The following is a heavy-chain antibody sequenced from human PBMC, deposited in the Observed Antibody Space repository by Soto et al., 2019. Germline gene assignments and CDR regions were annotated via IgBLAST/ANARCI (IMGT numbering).Heavy chain of an antibody. CDR3: ARPYRGAYCGAFDF. J-gene: IGHJ3*01. CDR2: IYYRGSS. Sequence: LTCTVLDSSIDGFFGLCILQTAGKGLEWIGYIYYRGSSNYNPSLKSRVTISLDTSKNQFSLKLNSVTTADTAVYFCARPYRGAYCGAFDFWGQGLMVTFSS. CDR1: DSSIDGFF. D-gene: IGHD1-26*01. V-gene: IGHV4-59*01.